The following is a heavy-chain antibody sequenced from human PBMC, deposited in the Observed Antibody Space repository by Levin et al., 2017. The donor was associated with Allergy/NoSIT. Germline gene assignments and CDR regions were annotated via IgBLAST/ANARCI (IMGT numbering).Heavy chain of an antibody. V-gene: IGHV3-7*01. D-gene: IGHD2/OR15-2a*01. CDR2: IKQDGSEI. CDR1: TFSSSNYW. CDR3: VRDLLGPFDH. J-gene: IGHJ4*02. Sequence: GGSLRLSCAPSTFSSSNYWMTWVRQAPGKGLEWVANIKQDGSEIYYLDSVKGRFTISRDDAKNSVFLQMNSLSIEDTAVYYCVRDLLGPFDHWGQGTLVTVSS.